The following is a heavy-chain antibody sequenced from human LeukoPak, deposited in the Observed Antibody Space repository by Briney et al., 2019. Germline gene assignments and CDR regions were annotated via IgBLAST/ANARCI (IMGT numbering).Heavy chain of an antibody. Sequence: GGSLRLSCVASGFTFSSYWMSWVRQAPGKGLEWVANIKQDGSEKYYVDSVKGRFTISRDNAKNSLYLQMNSLRAEDTAVYYCARGVTYSYGYAADYWGQGTLVTVSS. CDR3: ARGVTYSYGYAADY. CDR1: GFTFSSYW. J-gene: IGHJ4*02. D-gene: IGHD5-18*01. V-gene: IGHV3-7*03. CDR2: IKQDGSEK.